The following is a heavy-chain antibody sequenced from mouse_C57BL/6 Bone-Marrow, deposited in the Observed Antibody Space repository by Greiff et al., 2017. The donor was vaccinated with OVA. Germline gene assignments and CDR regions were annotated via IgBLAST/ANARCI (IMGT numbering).Heavy chain of an antibody. Sequence: VKLQESGPELVKPGASVKLSCKASGYTFTSYDINWVKQRPGQGLGWIGWIYPRDGSTKYNEKFKGKATLTVDTSSSTAYMELHSLTSEDSAVYFCARGSRNPWFAYWGQGTLVTVSA. J-gene: IGHJ3*01. CDR1: GYTFTSYD. CDR3: ARGSRNPWFAY. CDR2: IYPRDGST. V-gene: IGHV1-85*01. D-gene: IGHD1-1*01.